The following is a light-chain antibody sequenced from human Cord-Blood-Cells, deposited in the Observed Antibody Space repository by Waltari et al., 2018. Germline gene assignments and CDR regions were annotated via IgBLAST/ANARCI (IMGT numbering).Light chain of an antibody. CDR2: DVS. CDR1: SSAVGGYKY. CDR3: CSYAGSYTWV. J-gene: IGLJ3*02. V-gene: IGLV2-11*01. Sequence: QSALTQPRSVSGSPGQSVTISCTGPSSAVGGYKYVSWYQQHPGKAPKLMIYDVSKRPSGVPDRFSGSKSGNTASLTISGLQAEDEADYYCCSYAGSYTWVFGGGTKLTVL.